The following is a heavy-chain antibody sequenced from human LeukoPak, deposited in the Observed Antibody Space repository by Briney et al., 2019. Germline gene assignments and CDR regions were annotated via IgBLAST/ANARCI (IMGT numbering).Heavy chain of an antibody. CDR2: IYHSGST. V-gene: IGHV4-4*02. CDR3: ARGTGFQYSGRYYYYGMDV. CDR1: GGSISSSNW. Sequence: PSETLSLTCAVSGGSISSSNWWSWVRQPPGKGLEWIGEIYHSGSTNYNPSLKSRVTISVDKSKNQFSLKLSSVTAADTAVYYCARGTGFQYSGRYYYYGMDVWGQGTTVTVSS. D-gene: IGHD1-26*01. J-gene: IGHJ6*02.